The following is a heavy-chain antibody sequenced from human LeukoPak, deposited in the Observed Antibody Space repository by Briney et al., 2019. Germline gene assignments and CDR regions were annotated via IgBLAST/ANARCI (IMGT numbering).Heavy chain of an antibody. CDR3: ARVGGSGITMIVPYHYYGMDV. Sequence: GGSLRLSCAASGFTFSSYEMNWVRQAPGKGLEWVSYISSSGSTIYYADSVKGRFTISRDNAKNSLYLQMNSLRAEDTAVYYCARVGGSGITMIVPYHYYGMDVWGQGTTVTVSS. CDR1: GFTFSSYE. V-gene: IGHV3-48*03. J-gene: IGHJ6*02. CDR2: ISSSGSTI. D-gene: IGHD3-22*01.